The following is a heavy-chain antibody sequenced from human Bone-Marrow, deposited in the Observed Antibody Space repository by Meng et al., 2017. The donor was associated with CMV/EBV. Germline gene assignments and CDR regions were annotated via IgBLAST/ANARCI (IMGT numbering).Heavy chain of an antibody. J-gene: IGHJ3*02. CDR2: ISAYNGNT. Sequence: ASVKVSCKASGYTFTSYGISWVRQAPGQGLEWMGWISAYNGNTNYAQKLQGRVTMTTDTSTSTAYMEPRSLRSDDTAVYYCARDFHCSSTSCYTREAFDIWGQGTMVTVSS. CDR3: ARDFHCSSTSCYTREAFDI. D-gene: IGHD2-2*02. V-gene: IGHV1-18*01. CDR1: GYTFTSYG.